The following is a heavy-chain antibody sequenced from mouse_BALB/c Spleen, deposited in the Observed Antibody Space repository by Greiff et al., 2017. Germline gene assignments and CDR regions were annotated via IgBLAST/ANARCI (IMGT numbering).Heavy chain of an antibody. D-gene: IGHD4-1*01. CDR1: GFTFTDYY. CDR2: IRNKANGYTT. V-gene: IGHV7-3*02. J-gene: IGHJ2*01. CDR3: ARGNWDFFVY. Sequence: EVQLVVSGGGLVQPGGSLRLSCATTGFTFTDYYMSWVRQPPGKALEWLGFIRNKANGYTTEYSASVKGRFTISRDNSRSILYLQMNTLRAEESATDSCARGNWDFFVYWGQGATLTVSS.